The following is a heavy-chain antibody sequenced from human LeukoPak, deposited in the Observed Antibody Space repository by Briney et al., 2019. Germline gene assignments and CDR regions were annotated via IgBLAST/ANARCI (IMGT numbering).Heavy chain of an antibody. V-gene: IGHV3-30*02. CDR1: GFTFSSYG. D-gene: IGHD2-15*01. J-gene: IGHJ6*03. Sequence: PGGSLRLSCAASGFTFSSYGMHWVRQAPGKGLEWVAFIRYDGSNKYYGDSVKGRFTISRDNSKNTLYLQMNSLRAEDTAVYYCAKDIGSNYYYYMDVWGKGTTVTISS. CDR3: AKDIGSNYYYYMDV. CDR2: IRYDGSNK.